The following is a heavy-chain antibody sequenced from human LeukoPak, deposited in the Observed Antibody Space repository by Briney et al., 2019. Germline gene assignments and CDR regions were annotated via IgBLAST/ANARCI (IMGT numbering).Heavy chain of an antibody. CDR3: ARGGDTSTWYRALDSWGQGTLVIVLSDY. CDR1: GFTLSSQA. J-gene: IGHJ4*02. V-gene: IGHV3-30*04. CDR2: ISHDGSNQ. Sequence: GGALRLPCAGSGFTLSSQAIHWVRPGPGQGLEWVFVISHDGSNQYYPDSVKGRFTISRDNSKNTLYLQMKSLSAEDTAIYYCARGGDTSTWYRALDSWGQGTLVIVLSDYWDRGTLVTVSS. D-gene: IGHD6-13*01.